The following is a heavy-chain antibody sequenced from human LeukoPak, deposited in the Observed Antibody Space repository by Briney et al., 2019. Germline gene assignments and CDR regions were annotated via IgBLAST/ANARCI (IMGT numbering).Heavy chain of an antibody. CDR3: ARGKYSSSWYGSLTPFDP. CDR2: INHSGST. D-gene: IGHD6-13*01. V-gene: IGHV4-39*07. CDR1: GGPISSGDYY. Sequence: TPSETLSLTCTVSGGPISSGDYYWSWIRQPPGKGLEWIGEINHSGSTNYNPSLKSRVTISVDTSKNQFSLKLSSVTAADTAVYYCARGKYSSSWYGSLTPFDPWGQGTLVTVSS. J-gene: IGHJ5*02.